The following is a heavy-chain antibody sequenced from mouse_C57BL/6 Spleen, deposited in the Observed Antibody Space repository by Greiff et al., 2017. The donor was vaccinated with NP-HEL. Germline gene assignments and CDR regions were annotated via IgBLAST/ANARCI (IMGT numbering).Heavy chain of an antibody. V-gene: IGHV5-17*01. CDR3: ARGIYDYDDAMDY. D-gene: IGHD2-4*01. CDR2: ISSGSSTI. CDR1: GFTFSDYG. J-gene: IGHJ4*01. Sequence: EVRLLESGGGLVKPGGSLKLSCAASGFTFSDYGMHWVRQAPEKGLEWVAYISSGSSTIYYADTVKGRFTISRDNAKNTLFLQMTSLRSEDTAMYYCARGIYDYDDAMDYWGQGTSVTVSS.